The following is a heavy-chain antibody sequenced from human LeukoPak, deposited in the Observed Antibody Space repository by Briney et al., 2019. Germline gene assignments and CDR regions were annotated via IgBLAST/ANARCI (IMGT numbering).Heavy chain of an antibody. Sequence: ASLKVSCKASGYTFTGYYMHWVRQAPGQGVEWMGWINPNSGGTNYAQKFQGRVTMTRDTSISTAYMELSRLRSDDTAVYYCARVLRGVGATDYWGQGTLVTVSS. CDR2: INPNSGGT. CDR3: ARVLRGVGATDY. J-gene: IGHJ4*02. D-gene: IGHD1-26*01. CDR1: GYTFTGYY. V-gene: IGHV1-2*02.